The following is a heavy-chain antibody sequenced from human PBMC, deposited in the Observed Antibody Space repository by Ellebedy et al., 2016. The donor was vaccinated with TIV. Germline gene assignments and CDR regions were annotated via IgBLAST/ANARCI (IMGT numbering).Heavy chain of an antibody. CDR3: ARDQWLGRAYYFDY. J-gene: IGHJ4*02. CDR1: GFTFSNYW. D-gene: IGHD6-19*01. CDR2: IKKDASER. Sequence: RGSLRLSCAASGFTFSNYWMSWVRQAPGKGLEWVAKIKKDASERYYVDSVKGRFSISRANAKNSIYLQMNSLRDEDTAVYYCARDQWLGRAYYFDYWGQGTLLTVSS. V-gene: IGHV3-7*01.